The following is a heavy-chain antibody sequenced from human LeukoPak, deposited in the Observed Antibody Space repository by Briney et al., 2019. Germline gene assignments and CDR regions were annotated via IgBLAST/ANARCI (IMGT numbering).Heavy chain of an antibody. CDR3: ARDHQYSSSWYNYYYGMDV. CDR2: INPNSGGT. CDR1: GYTFTGYY. D-gene: IGHD6-13*01. Sequence: ASVKVSCKASGYTFTGYYMHWVRQASGQGLEWMGWINPNSGGTNYAQKFQGWATMTRDTSISTAYMELSRLRSDDTAVYYCARDHQYSSSWYNYYYGMDVWGQGTTVTVSS. V-gene: IGHV1-2*04. J-gene: IGHJ6*02.